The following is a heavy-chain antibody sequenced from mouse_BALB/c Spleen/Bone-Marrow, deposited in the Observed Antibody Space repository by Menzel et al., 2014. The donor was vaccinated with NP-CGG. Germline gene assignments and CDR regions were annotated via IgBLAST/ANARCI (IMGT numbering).Heavy chain of an antibody. CDR1: GFNIKDTY. CDR2: IDPANGNT. CDR3: AGDGAY. Sequence: EVQLQQSGAGLVKPGASVKLSCTASGFNIKDTYMHWVKQRPEQGLEWIGRIDPANGNTKYDPKFQGKATITADTSSDTAYLQLSSLTSEDTAVYYCAGDGAYWGQGTLVTVSA. J-gene: IGHJ3*01. D-gene: IGHD3-3*01. V-gene: IGHV14-3*02.